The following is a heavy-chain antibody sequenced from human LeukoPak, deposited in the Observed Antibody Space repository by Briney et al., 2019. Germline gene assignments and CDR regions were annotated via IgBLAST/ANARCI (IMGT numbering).Heavy chain of an antibody. CDR2: IYYSGST. CDR1: GGSISSYY. D-gene: IGHD6-13*01. J-gene: IGHJ6*02. V-gene: IGHV4-59*12. Sequence: SETLSLTCTISGGSISSYYWSWIRQPPGKGLEWIGYIYYSGSTNYNPSLKSRVTISVDTSKKQFSLKLSSVTAADTAVYYCARLSRIAAAAYYYYGMDVWGQGTTVTVSS. CDR3: ARLSRIAAAAYYYYGMDV.